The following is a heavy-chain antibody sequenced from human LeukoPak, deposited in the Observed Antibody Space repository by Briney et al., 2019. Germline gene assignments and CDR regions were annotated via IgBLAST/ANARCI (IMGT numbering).Heavy chain of an antibody. CDR3: ARAQYCSGGSCYSTSVPALRGSAFDI. CDR2: INHSGST. J-gene: IGHJ3*02. Sequence: PSETLSLTCAVYGGSFSGYYWSWIRQPPGKGLEWIGEINHSGSTNYNPSLKSRVTISVDTSKNQFSLKLSSVTAADTAVYYCARAQYCSGGSCYSTSVPALRGSAFDIWGQGTMVTVSS. D-gene: IGHD2-15*01. CDR1: GGSFSGYY. V-gene: IGHV4-34*01.